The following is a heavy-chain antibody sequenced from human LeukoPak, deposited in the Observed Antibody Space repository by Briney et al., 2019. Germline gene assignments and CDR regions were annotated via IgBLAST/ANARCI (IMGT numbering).Heavy chain of an antibody. D-gene: IGHD3-22*01. CDR2: INHSGST. Sequence: SETLSLTCAVYGGSFSGYYWSGIRQPPGKGLEWIGEINHSGSTNYNPPLKSRVTISVDTSKNQFSLTLSSVTAADTAVYYCARRRYDASGYYPSRGRYFDYWGQGTLVTVSS. CDR1: GGSFSGYY. CDR3: ARRRYDASGYYPSRGRYFDY. V-gene: IGHV4-34*01. J-gene: IGHJ4*02.